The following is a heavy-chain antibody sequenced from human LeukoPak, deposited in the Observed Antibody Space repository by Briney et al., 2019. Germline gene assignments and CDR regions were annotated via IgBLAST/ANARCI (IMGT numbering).Heavy chain of an antibody. V-gene: IGHV3-33*01. CDR1: GFTFSSYG. Sequence: GGSLRLSRAASGFTFSSYGMHWVRQAPGKGLEWVAVIWYDGSNKYYADSVKGRFTISRDNSKNTLYLQMNSLRAEDTAVYYCASQSADDAFDIWGQGTMVTVSS. CDR3: ASQSADDAFDI. J-gene: IGHJ3*02. CDR2: IWYDGSNK.